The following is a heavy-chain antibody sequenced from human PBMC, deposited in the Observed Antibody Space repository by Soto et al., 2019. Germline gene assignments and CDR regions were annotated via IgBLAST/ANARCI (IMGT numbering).Heavy chain of an antibody. Sequence: PGGSLRLSCAASGFTFSSNWMSFSSNWMSWVRQAPGKGLEWVANIKVDGSEKYYVNSVKGRFTISRDNAKNSLYLQMNSLRAEDTAVYYCARTRPGLYFDYWGQGTLVTVSS. J-gene: IGHJ4*02. V-gene: IGHV3-7*01. CDR3: ARTRPGLYFDY. CDR2: IKVDGSEK. CDR1: GFTFSSNW.